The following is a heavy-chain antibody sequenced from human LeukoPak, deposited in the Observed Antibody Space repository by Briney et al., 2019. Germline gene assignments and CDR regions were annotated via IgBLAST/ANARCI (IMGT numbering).Heavy chain of an antibody. J-gene: IGHJ4*02. Sequence: ASVKVSCKASGYTFSNSGVSWLRQAPGQGLEWMGWISAYNGNTNYAQKFRDRVAMTTDTSTNTAYMELRSLRSDDTAVYYCAKSIKVALSGAYFDSWGQGTLVTVSS. CDR3: AKSIKVALSGAYFDS. V-gene: IGHV1-18*01. D-gene: IGHD6-19*01. CDR2: ISAYNGNT. CDR1: GYTFSNSG.